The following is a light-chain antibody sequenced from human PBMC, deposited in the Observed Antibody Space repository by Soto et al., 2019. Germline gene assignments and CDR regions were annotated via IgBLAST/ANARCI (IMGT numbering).Light chain of an antibody. CDR2: GAS. V-gene: IGKV3-20*01. CDR1: QIVSDNY. CDR3: QQYGSSVWT. Sequence: EIVLTQSPGTLSLSPGERATLSCRASQIVSDNYLAWFQQRPGQAPRLLIYGASSRATGIPVRFSGSGSGTDFTLTITRLEPEDFAVYYCQQYGSSVWTFGQGTKVDI. J-gene: IGKJ1*01.